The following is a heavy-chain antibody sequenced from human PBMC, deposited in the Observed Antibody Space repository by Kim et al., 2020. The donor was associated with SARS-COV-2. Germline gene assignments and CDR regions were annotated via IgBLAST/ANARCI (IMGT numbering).Heavy chain of an antibody. CDR1: GFTFSSYA. J-gene: IGHJ4*02. CDR3: AKDRYYDYVSGYFDY. CDR2: ISGSGGST. V-gene: IGHV3-23*01. D-gene: IGHD3-16*01. Sequence: GGSLRLSCAASGFTFSSYAMSWVRQAPGKGLEWVSAISGSGGSTYYADSVKGRFTISRDNSKNTLYLQMNSLRAEDTAVYYCAKDRYYDYVSGYFDYWGQGTLVTVSS.